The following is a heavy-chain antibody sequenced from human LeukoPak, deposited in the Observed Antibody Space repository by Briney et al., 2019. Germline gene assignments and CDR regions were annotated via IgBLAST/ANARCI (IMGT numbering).Heavy chain of an antibody. V-gene: IGHV3-48*03. CDR2: ISSSGSTI. CDR3: AELGITMIGGV. Sequence: PGGSLRLSCAASGFTFSGYEMNWVRQAPGKGLEWVSYISSSGSTIYYADSVKGRFTISRDNAKNSLYLQMNSLGAEDTAVYYCAELGITMIGGVWGKGTTVTISS. D-gene: IGHD3-10*02. J-gene: IGHJ6*04. CDR1: GFTFSGYE.